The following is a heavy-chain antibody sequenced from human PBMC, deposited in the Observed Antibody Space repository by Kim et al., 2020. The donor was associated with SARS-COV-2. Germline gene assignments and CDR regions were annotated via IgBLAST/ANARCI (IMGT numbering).Heavy chain of an antibody. V-gene: IGHV1-3*01. CDR3: GRGEIGYCSSTTCSGAFDI. CDR2: INAGNGNT. Sequence: ASVKVSCKASGFTFTNYVIHWVRQAPGQRLEWMGWINAGNGNTKYSQKFQGRVTITRDSSASAAYMELSSLRSEDTAIYYCGRGEIGYCSSTTCSGAFDIWGQGTMVTVSS. D-gene: IGHD2-2*01. J-gene: IGHJ3*02. CDR1: GFTFTNYV.